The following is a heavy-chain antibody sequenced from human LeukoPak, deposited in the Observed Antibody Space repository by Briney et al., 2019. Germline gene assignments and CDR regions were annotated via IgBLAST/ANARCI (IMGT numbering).Heavy chain of an antibody. CDR1: GGTFSSYA. D-gene: IGHD3-10*01. V-gene: IGHV1-69*05. Sequence: GASVKVSCKASGGTFSSYAISWVRQAPGQGREWMGGIIPIFGTANYAQKFQGRVTSTTDESTRTAYMELSSLRYEETAVYYCARDGSGRNFDYWGQGTLVTVSS. CDR2: IIPIFGTA. CDR3: ARDGSGRNFDY. J-gene: IGHJ4*02.